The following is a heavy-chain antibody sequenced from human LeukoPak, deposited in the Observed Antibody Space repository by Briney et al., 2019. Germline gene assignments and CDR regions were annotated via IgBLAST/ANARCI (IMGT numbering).Heavy chain of an antibody. V-gene: IGHV4-38-2*02. J-gene: IGHJ6*03. D-gene: IGHD3-3*01. CDR2: INHSGST. CDR1: GYSISSGYY. Sequence: PSETLSLTCTVSGYSISSGYYWGWIRQPPGKGLEWIGEINHSGSTNYNPSLKSRVTISVDTSKNQFSLKLSSVTAADTAVYYCARAGPYDFWSTQNYMDVWGKGTTVTVSS. CDR3: ARAGPYDFWSTQNYMDV.